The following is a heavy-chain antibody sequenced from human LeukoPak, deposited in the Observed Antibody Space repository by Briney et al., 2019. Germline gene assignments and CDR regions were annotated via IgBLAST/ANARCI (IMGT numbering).Heavy chain of an antibody. CDR1: GGTFGSYA. D-gene: IGHD2-2*01. J-gene: IGHJ5*02. CDR3: AREEYCRSTSCLTNWFDP. CDR2: IIPIFGTA. Sequence: ASVTVSCKASGGTFGSYAISWVRQAPGQGLEWMGGIIPIFGTANYAQKLQGRVTITTDESTSTAYMELSSLRSEDTAVYYCAREEYCRSTSCLTNWFDPWGQGTLVTVSS. V-gene: IGHV1-69*05.